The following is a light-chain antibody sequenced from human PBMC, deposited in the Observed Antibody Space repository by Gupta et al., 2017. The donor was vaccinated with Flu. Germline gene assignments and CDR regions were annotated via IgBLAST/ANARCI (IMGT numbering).Light chain of an antibody. J-gene: IGKJ2*01. CDR1: QTISSY. V-gene: IGKV1-39*01. Sequence: DRVIITCRASQTISSYLNWYQQKPGKAPKLLIYAAINLQRGVPSRFSGSGSGTDFTLTISSLLPEDVATYYCQQSYTTPPYTFGQGTKLEI. CDR2: AAI. CDR3: QQSYTTPPYT.